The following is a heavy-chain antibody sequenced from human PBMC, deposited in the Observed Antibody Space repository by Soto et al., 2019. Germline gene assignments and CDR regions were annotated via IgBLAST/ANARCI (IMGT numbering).Heavy chain of an antibody. CDR2: IVVGSGNT. D-gene: IGHD5-18*01. J-gene: IGHJ4*02. V-gene: IGHV1-58*01. CDR3: AVRYTAMVPMVPTSFSFDY. CDR1: GFTFISSA. Sequence: ASVKVSCKASGFTFISSAVQWVRQARGQRLEWIGWIVVGSGNTNYAQKFQERVTITRDMSTSTAYMELSSLRSEDTAVYYCAVRYTAMVPMVPTSFSFDYWGQGTMVTVSS.